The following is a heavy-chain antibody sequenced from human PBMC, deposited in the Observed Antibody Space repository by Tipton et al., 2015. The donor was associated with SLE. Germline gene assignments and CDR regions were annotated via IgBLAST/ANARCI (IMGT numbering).Heavy chain of an antibody. D-gene: IGHD6-13*01. CDR1: GGSISSYY. J-gene: IGHJ3*02. CDR3: AKIAAAGTDAFDI. Sequence: TLSLTCTVSGGSISSYYWSWIRQPPGKGLEWIGYIYHSGSTNYNPSLKSRVTISVDTSKNQFSLKLSSVTAADTAVYYCAKIAAAGTDAFDIWGQGSMVTVSS. V-gene: IGHV4-59*12. CDR2: IYHSGST.